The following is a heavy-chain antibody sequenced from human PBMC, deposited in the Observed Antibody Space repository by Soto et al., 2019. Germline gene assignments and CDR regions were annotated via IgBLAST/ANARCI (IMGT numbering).Heavy chain of an antibody. V-gene: IGHV1-8*01. CDR1: GYTFTSYD. CDR2: MNPNSGNT. J-gene: IGHJ6*03. Sequence: ASVKVSCKASGYTFTSYDINWVRQATGQGLEWMGWMNPNSGNTGYAQKFQGRVTMTRNTSISTAYMELSSLRSEDTAVYYCARGDYADYYYYYMDVWGKGTTVTVSS. D-gene: IGHD4-17*01. CDR3: ARGDYADYYYYYMDV.